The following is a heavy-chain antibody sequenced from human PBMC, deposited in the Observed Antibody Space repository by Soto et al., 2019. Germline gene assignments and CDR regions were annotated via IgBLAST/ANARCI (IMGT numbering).Heavy chain of an antibody. CDR2: IIPIFGTA. V-gene: IGHV1-69*01. J-gene: IGHJ4*02. CDR3: ARETYYYDSSGYPFDY. CDR1: GGTFSSYA. Sequence: QVQLVQSEAEVKKPGSSVKVSCKASGGTFSSYAISWVRQAPGQGLEWMGGIIPIFGTANYAQKFQGRVTITADESTHTANMELSSLRSEDKAVDYGARETYYYDSSGYPFDYWGQGTLVTV. D-gene: IGHD3-22*01.